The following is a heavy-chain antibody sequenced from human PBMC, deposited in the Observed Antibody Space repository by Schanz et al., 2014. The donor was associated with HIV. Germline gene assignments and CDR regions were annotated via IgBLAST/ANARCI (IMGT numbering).Heavy chain of an antibody. V-gene: IGHV3-30*04. D-gene: IGHD3-10*01. CDR3: ARERSGEFGFDY. CDR1: GFTSSSYA. CDR2: ISYDGSNK. J-gene: IGHJ4*02. Sequence: QVQLVESGGGVVQPGKSLRLSCVASGFTSSSYAMYWARQAPGKGLEWVAVISYDGSNKYYADSVKGRFTISRDNSKNTLYLQMNSLRAEDTAVYYCARERSGEFGFDYWGQGTLVTVSS.